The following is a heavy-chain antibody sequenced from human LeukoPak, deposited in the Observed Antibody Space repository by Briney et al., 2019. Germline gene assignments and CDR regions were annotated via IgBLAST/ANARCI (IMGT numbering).Heavy chain of an antibody. CDR1: GFTFSSYG. CDR3: ATWSSAWEFDY. D-gene: IGHD6-19*01. Sequence: GRSLRLSCAASGFTFSSYGMHWVRQAPGKGLEWVAVIWYDGSNKYYADSVTGRFSISRDNTRNSLYLQMSSLRAEDTAVYYCATWSSAWEFDYWGPGTLVSVSS. V-gene: IGHV3-33*03. CDR2: IWYDGSNK. J-gene: IGHJ4*02.